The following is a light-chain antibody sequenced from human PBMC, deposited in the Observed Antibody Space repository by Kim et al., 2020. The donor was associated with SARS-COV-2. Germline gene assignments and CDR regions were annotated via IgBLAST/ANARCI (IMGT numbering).Light chain of an antibody. J-gene: IGKJ1*01. CDR3: LQYNTYPST. CDR2: DVS. CDR1: QGIGNY. Sequence: DIQMTQSPSAMSASVGDRVTITCRASQGIGNYLAWFQQKPGKVPKRLIYDVSSLQSGVPSRFSGSGSGTEFTLTISSLQPEDFATYYSLQYNTYPSTFVQGTKVDIK. V-gene: IGKV1-17*03.